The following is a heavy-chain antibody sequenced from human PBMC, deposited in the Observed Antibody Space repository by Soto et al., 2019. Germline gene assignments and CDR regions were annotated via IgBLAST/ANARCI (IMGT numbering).Heavy chain of an antibody. V-gene: IGHV4-59*12. Sequence: SETLSLTCTISGGSISSYYWSWIRQPPGKGLEWIGYIYYSGSTNYNPSLKSRVTISVDRSKNPFSPKLTSVTAADTAVYYCARAHYGDYGYGMDVWGQGTTVTVSS. J-gene: IGHJ6*02. D-gene: IGHD4-17*01. CDR2: IYYSGST. CDR1: GGSISSYY. CDR3: ARAHYGDYGYGMDV.